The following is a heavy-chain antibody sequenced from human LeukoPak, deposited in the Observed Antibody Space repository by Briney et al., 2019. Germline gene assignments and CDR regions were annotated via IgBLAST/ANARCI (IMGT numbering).Heavy chain of an antibody. D-gene: IGHD3-22*01. CDR2: IYYSGST. CDR3: ARHDSNGYKY. V-gene: IGHV4-59*08. CDR1: GDSISRYY. J-gene: IGHJ4*02. Sequence: SETLSLTCSVSGDSISRYYWSWIRQPPGKGLEWIGYIYYSGSTNYNPSLKSRVTISVDTSKNQFSLKLSSVTAADTGVYYCARHDSNGYKYWGQGTLVTVSS.